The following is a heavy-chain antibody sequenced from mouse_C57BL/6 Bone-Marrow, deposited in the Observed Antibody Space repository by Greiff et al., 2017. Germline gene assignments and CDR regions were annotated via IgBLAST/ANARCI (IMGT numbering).Heavy chain of an antibody. Sequence: VQLQQPGAELVKPGASVKLSCKASGYTFTSYWMQWVKQRPGQGLEWIGEIDPSDSYTNYNQKFKGKATLTVDTSSSTAYMQLSSLTSEDSAVYYGARGVRGSPYYYAMDYWGQGTSVTVSS. D-gene: IGHD1-1*02. CDR1: GYTFTSYW. CDR3: ARGVRGSPYYYAMDY. V-gene: IGHV1-50*01. CDR2: IDPSDSYT. J-gene: IGHJ4*01.